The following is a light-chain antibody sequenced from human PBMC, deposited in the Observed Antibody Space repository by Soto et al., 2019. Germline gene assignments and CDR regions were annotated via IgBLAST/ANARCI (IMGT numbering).Light chain of an antibody. Sequence: EIVLTQSPATLSLSPGERATLSCRASQSVGSFLAWYQQKSGQAPRLLIYDASNRAPGIPARCSGSGSGTDFTLTISSLETEDFAVYYCQHRSNWLGTFGPGTKVDIK. CDR2: DAS. J-gene: IGKJ3*01. CDR3: QHRSNWLGT. CDR1: QSVGSF. V-gene: IGKV3-11*01.